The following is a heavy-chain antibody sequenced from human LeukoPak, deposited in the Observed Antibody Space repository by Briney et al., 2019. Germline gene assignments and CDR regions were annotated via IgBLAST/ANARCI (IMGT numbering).Heavy chain of an antibody. CDR2: ISAYNGNT. CDR3: AREGGLYSSGWSPAYY. V-gene: IGHV1-18*01. D-gene: IGHD6-19*01. Sequence: ASVKVSCKASGYTFTSYGISWVRQAPGQGLEWMGWISAYNGNTNYAQKLQGRVTMTTDTSTSTAYMELRGLRSDDTAVYYCAREGGLYSSGWSPAYYWGQGTLVTVSS. J-gene: IGHJ4*02. CDR1: GYTFTSYG.